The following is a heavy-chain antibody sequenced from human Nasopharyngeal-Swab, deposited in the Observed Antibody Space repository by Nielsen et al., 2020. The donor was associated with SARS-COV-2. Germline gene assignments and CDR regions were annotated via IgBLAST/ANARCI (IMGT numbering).Heavy chain of an antibody. CDR3: AKDTQGIVVVYYFDY. V-gene: IGHV3-23*01. J-gene: IGHJ4*02. Sequence: ETLSLTCAASGFTFSSYAMSWVRQAPGKGLEWVSAISGSGGSTYYADSVKGRFTIPRDNSKNTLYLQMNSLRAEDTAVYYCAKDTQGIVVVYYFDYWGQGTLVTVSS. CDR1: GFTFSSYA. CDR2: ISGSGGST. D-gene: IGHD3-22*01.